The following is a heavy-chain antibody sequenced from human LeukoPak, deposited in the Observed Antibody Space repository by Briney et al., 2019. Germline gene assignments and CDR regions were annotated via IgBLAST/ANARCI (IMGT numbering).Heavy chain of an antibody. Sequence: ASVKVSCKASGYTFTSYDINWVRQATGQGLEWMGWINPNSGGTNYAQKFQGRVTMTRDTSISTAYMELSRLRSDDTAVYYCARGRKIYFNWFDPWGQGTLVTVSS. D-gene: IGHD2/OR15-2a*01. CDR2: INPNSGGT. CDR3: ARGRKIYFNWFDP. CDR1: GYTFTSYD. V-gene: IGHV1-2*02. J-gene: IGHJ5*02.